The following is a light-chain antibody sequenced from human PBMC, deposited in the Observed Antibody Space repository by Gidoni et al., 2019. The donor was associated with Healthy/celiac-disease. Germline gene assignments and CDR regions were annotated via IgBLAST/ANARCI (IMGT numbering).Light chain of an antibody. J-gene: IGLJ2*01. CDR2: RNN. Sequence: QSVLTQPPSASGTHGQRVTIPCSGSSPNIGSNYVYWYQQLPGTAPKLLIYRNNQRPSGVPDRFSGSKSGTSASLAISGLRSEDEADYYCAAWDDSLSGVVFGGGTKLTVL. CDR3: AAWDDSLSGVV. CDR1: SPNIGSNY. V-gene: IGLV1-47*01.